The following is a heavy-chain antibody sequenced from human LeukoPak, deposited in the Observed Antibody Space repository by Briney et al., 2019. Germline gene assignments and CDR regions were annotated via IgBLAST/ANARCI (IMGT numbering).Heavy chain of an antibody. J-gene: IGHJ6*03. CDR2: IYHSGST. V-gene: IGHV4-4*02. Sequence: SATLSLPCAVSGGSISSSNWWSWVRQPPGKGLAWIGEIYHSGSTNYNPSLKSRVTISVDKSKNQFSLKLSSVTAADTAVYYCARRETHYYYYYMDVWGKGTTVTVSS. D-gene: IGHD1-26*01. CDR3: ARRETHYYYYYMDV. CDR1: GGSISSSNW.